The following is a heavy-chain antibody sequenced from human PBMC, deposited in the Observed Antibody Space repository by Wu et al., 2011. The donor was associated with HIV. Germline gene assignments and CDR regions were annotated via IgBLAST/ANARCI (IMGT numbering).Heavy chain of an antibody. CDR1: GYTFSNYD. D-gene: IGHD3-22*01. J-gene: IGHJ3*02. Sequence: QVQLVQSGAEVXKPGASVKVSCKASGYTFSNYDVNWVRQATGQGLEWMGWMNPKSGNTGYAQKFQGRVTITRNTSISTAYMELSSLRSEDTAVYYCARGVPYYYDSSGYSPAAFDIWGQGTMVTVSS. CDR3: ARGVPYYYDSSGYSPAAFDI. CDR2: MNPKSGNT. V-gene: IGHV1-8*03.